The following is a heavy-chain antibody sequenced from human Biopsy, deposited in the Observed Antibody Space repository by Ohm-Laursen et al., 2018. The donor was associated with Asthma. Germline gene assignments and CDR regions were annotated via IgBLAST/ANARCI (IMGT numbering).Heavy chain of an antibody. D-gene: IGHD3-22*01. V-gene: IGHV3-53*01. CDR3: ARGDSSNWSHYYFDY. CDR1: GFAVSRDY. Sequence: GSLRLSCSASGFAVSRDYMFWVRQAQGKGLEWGSVIYSGGTSHTADSVRGRFTISRDYSKNTLYLQMHSLRAEDTAVYYCARGDSSNWSHYYFDYWGQGTLVTVSS. CDR2: IYSGGTS. J-gene: IGHJ4*02.